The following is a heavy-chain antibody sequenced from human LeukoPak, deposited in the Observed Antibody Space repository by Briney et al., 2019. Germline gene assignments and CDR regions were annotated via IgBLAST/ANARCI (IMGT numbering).Heavy chain of an antibody. J-gene: IGHJ2*01. Sequence: ASVKVSCKASGGTFSSYAISWVRQAPGQGLEWMGGIIPIFGTANYAQKLQGRVTMTTDTSTSIAHMELRSLRSDDTAVYYCARITMVRGVIFDWYFDLWGRGTLVTVSS. D-gene: IGHD3-10*01. CDR2: IIPIFGTA. CDR3: ARITMVRGVIFDWYFDL. CDR1: GGTFSSYA. V-gene: IGHV1-69*05.